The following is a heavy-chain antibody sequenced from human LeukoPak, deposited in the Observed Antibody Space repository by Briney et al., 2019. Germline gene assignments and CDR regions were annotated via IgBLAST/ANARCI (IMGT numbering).Heavy chain of an antibody. J-gene: IGHJ6*03. Sequence: SETLSVTRTVSGGSISSYYWSWIRQPPGEGLGWIGYIYYSGSNNYTPSLKSRVTISVDTSKNQFSLKLSSVTAADTAVYYCARLEQYYYYYMDVWGKGTTVTVSS. V-gene: IGHV4-59*01. CDR1: GGSISSYY. CDR3: ARLEQYYYYYMDV. CDR2: IYYSGSN. D-gene: IGHD5-24*01.